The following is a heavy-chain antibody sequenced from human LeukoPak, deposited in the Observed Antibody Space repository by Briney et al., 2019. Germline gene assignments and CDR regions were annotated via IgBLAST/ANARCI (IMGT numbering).Heavy chain of an antibody. CDR2: IYYSGTT. CDR1: GGSISSGGYY. J-gene: IGHJ4*02. D-gene: IGHD3-10*01. Sequence: NPSETLSLTCTVSGGSISSGGYYWTWIRQLPGKGLEWIGYIYYSGTTYYNTSLKSRVTISIDTSKNQFSLKLSSVTAADTAVYYCTRRSGGLPSDYWGQGTLVTVSS. V-gene: IGHV4-31*03. CDR3: TRRSGGLPSDY.